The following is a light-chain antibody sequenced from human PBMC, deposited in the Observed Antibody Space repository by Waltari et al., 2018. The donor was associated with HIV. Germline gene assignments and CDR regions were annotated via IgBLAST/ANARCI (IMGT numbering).Light chain of an antibody. CDR2: GAS. V-gene: IGKV3-15*01. J-gene: IGKJ2*01. CDR3: QHYDIWPYT. Sequence: TQSPGTLFVSPGERATLSCRASQSVGDNLAWYQSKSGQAPRLLLYGASTRATGVPGKFSGDGSGTNLTLTIDSVQSTDSAIYYCQHYDIWPYTFGRGT. CDR1: QSVGDN.